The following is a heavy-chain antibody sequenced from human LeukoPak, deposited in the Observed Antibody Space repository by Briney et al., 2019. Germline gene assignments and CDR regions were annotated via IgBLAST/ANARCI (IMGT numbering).Heavy chain of an antibody. Sequence: GGSLRLSCAASGFTFSSYSMNWVRQAPGKGLEWVSSISSSSSYIYYADSMKGRFTISRDNAKNSLYLQMNSLRAEDTAVYYCARDRGYNWFDPWGQGTLVTVSS. CDR3: ARDRGYNWFDP. CDR1: GFTFSSYS. CDR2: ISSSSSYI. J-gene: IGHJ5*02. V-gene: IGHV3-21*01.